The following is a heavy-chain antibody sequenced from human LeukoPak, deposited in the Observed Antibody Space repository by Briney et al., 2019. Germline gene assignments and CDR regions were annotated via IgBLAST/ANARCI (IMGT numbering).Heavy chain of an antibody. V-gene: IGHV3-48*03. CDR2: ISSSGSTI. CDR1: GFTFSSYE. J-gene: IGHJ6*03. CDR3: XXVLMIGYXXTYYYMDV. D-gene: IGHD6-13*01. Sequence: PGGSLRLSCAASGFTFSSYEMNWVRQAPGKGLEWVSYISSSGSTIYYAYAVKGRFTISRDNAKNSLYLQMNSLSAEDTAVYYXXXVLMIGYXXTYYYMDVWGKGTTVTVSS.